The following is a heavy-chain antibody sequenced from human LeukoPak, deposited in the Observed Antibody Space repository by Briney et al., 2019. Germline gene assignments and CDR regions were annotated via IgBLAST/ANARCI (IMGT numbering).Heavy chain of an antibody. Sequence: GGSLRLSCAASGFTFDDYAMHWVRQAPGKGLEWVSGISWNSGSIGYADSVKGRFTISRDNAKNSLYLQMNSLRAEDTALYYCAKNTGPYYYGPGIGPWGQGTLVTVSS. V-gene: IGHV3-9*01. J-gene: IGHJ5*02. CDR2: ISWNSGSI. CDR1: GFTFDDYA. CDR3: AKNTGPYYYGPGIGP. D-gene: IGHD3-10*01.